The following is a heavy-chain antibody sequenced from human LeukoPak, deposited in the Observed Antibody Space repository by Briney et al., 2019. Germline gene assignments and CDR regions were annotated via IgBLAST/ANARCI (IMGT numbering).Heavy chain of an antibody. CDR1: GFTFSSYA. CDR2: ISGSGNST. V-gene: IGHV3-23*01. Sequence: PGGSLRLSCAASGFTFSSYAMSWVRQAPGKGLEWVSAISGSGNSTYYADSVKGRFTISRDNSKNTLYLQMNSLRAEDTAVYYCAKGGTMVRGVMGYFDYWGQGTLVTVSS. CDR3: AKGGTMVRGVMGYFDY. D-gene: IGHD3-10*01. J-gene: IGHJ4*02.